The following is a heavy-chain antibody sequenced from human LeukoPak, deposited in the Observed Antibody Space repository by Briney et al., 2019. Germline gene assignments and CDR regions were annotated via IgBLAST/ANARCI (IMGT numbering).Heavy chain of an antibody. CDR2: IYTGGTT. CDR3: ATGPYSSGWYGFDY. CDR1: GFTVSSNY. V-gene: IGHV3-66*01. D-gene: IGHD6-19*01. J-gene: IGHJ4*02. Sequence: WGSLRLSCAASGFTVSSNYMCWVRQAQAKGLEWVSVIYTGGTTYCADSVEGRFTISRDNSKNTLYLQMNNLRAEDTAVYYGATGPYSSGWYGFDYWGQGTLVTVSS.